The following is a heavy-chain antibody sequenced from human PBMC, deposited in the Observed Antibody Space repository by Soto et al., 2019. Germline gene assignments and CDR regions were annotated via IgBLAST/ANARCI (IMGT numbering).Heavy chain of an antibody. CDR3: ATGLRTGNYGMDV. CDR2: IIPIFGTT. J-gene: IGHJ6*02. D-gene: IGHD3-10*01. CDR1: GGTFSNDA. V-gene: IGHV1-69*01. Sequence: QEQLVQAGAEVKKPGSSVRISCRASGGTFSNDAVSWVRQAPGQGLQWMGGIIPIFGTTHYAQKFQGRVTITADESTATAYMELRIVTSEDTAVYYSATGLRTGNYGMDVWGLGTAVTVSS.